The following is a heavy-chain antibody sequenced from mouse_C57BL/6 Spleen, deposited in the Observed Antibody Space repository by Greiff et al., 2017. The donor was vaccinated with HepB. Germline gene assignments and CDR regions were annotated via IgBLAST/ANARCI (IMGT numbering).Heavy chain of an antibody. CDR2: IYPGDGDT. D-gene: IGHD2-4*01. CDR1: GYAFSSSW. J-gene: IGHJ3*01. CDR3: ARSPYDYGWFAY. Sequence: VQLQQSGPELVKPGASVKISCKASGYAFSSSWMNWVKQRPGKGLEWIGRIYPGDGDTNYNGKFKGKAKLTADKSSSTAYMQLSSLTSEDSAVYFCARSPYDYGWFAYWGQGTLVTVSA. V-gene: IGHV1-82*01.